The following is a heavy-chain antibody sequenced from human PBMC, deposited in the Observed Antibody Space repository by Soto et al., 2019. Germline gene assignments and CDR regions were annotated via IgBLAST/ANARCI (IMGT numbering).Heavy chain of an antibody. D-gene: IGHD3-10*01. CDR3: ARVLRGYYGSGRPVTQYYFDY. V-gene: IGHV4-34*01. CDR2: INHSGST. J-gene: IGHJ4*02. Sequence: PSETLSLTCAVYGGSFSGYYWSWIRQPPGKGLEWFGEINHSGSTNYNPSLKTRVTISVDTSKNQFSLKLSSVTAADTAVYYCARVLRGYYGSGRPVTQYYFDYWGQGTLVTVSS. CDR1: GGSFSGYY.